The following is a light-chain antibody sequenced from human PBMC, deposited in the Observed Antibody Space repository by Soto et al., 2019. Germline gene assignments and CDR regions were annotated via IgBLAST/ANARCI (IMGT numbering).Light chain of an antibody. V-gene: IGLV2-8*01. CDR2: EAS. J-gene: IGLJ3*02. CDR3: SSYAGSNPL. CDR1: SSDVGGYNY. Sequence: QSALTQPPSASGSPGQSVTISCTGTSSDVGGYNYVSWYQQHPGKAPKLMIYEASKRPSGVPDRFSGSKSGNTASLTVSGLQAEDEADYYCSSYAGSNPLFGGGTKLTVL.